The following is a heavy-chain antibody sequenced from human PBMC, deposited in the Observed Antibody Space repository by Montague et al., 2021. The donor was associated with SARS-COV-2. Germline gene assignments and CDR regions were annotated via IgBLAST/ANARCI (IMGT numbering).Heavy chain of an antibody. CDR1: GGSISSSSYY. CDR3: ARDESLAAAVPTLLAYYYASSESH. V-gene: IGHV4-39*02. CDR2: IYYSGST. J-gene: IGHJ4*01. Sequence: SETLSLTCTVSGGSISSSSYYWGWIRQPPGKGLEWIGSIYYSGSTYYNPSLKSRVTISVDTSKNQFSLKLSSVTAADTAVYYCARDESLAAAVPTLLAYYYASSESHWGQGTLVTVSS. D-gene: IGHD3-22*01.